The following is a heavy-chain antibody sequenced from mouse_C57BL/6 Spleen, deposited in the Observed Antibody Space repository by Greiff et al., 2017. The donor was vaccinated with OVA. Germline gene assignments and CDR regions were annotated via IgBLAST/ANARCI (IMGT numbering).Heavy chain of an antibody. CDR1: GFTFSSYA. CDR3: TRVGIYDGFYYFDY. V-gene: IGHV5-9-1*02. J-gene: IGHJ2*01. Sequence: EVQLMESGEGLVKPGGSLKLSCAASGFTFSSYAMSWVRQTPEKRLEWVAYISSGGDYIYYADTVKGRFTISRDNARNTLYLQMSSLKSEDTAMYYCTRVGIYDGFYYFDYWGQGTTLTVSS. D-gene: IGHD2-3*01. CDR2: ISSGGDYI.